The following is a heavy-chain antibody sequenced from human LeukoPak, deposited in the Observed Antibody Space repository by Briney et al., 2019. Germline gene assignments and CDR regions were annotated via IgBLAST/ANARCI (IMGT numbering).Heavy chain of an antibody. Sequence: GGSLRLSCAASGFTFSTYRMHWVRQAPGKGLEWVSSITSTSSSMSYADSVEGRFTISRDNAKNSLYLQMNSLSAEDTAAYYCRFGDFNDYWGQGTLVTVSS. D-gene: IGHD3-10*01. CDR1: GFTFSTYR. CDR3: RFGDFNDY. V-gene: IGHV3-21*01. CDR2: ITSTSSSM. J-gene: IGHJ4*02.